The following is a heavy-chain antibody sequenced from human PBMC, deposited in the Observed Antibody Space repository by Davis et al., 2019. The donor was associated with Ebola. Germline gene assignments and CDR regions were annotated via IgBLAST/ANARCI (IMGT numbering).Heavy chain of an antibody. CDR2: INPNSGGT. V-gene: IGHV1-2*02. Sequence: ASVKVSCKASGYTFTGYYMHWVRQAPGQGLEWMGWINPNSGGTNYAQKFQGRVTMTRDTSISTAYMELSRLRSDDTAVYYCARDLADFWSGYRFGSFDYWGQGTLVTVSS. J-gene: IGHJ4*02. CDR3: ARDLADFWSGYRFGSFDY. CDR1: GYTFTGYY. D-gene: IGHD3-3*01.